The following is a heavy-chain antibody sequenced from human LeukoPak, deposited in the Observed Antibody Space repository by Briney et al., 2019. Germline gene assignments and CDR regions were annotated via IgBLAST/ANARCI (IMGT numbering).Heavy chain of an antibody. D-gene: IGHD2/OR15-2a*01. CDR1: GFTFSSYS. J-gene: IGHJ4*02. CDR3: ARASPIGFYDY. V-gene: IGHV3-21*01. CDR2: ISSSSYI. Sequence: NPGGSLRLSCAASGFTFSSYSMNWVRQAPGKGLEWVSSISSSSYIYYADSVKGRFTISRDNAKNSLYLQMNSLRAEDTAVYYCARASPIGFYDYWGQGTLVTVSS.